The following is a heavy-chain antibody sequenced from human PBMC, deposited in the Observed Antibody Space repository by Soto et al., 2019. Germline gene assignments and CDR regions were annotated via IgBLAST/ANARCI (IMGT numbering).Heavy chain of an antibody. CDR1: GFSFDTYT. D-gene: IGHD1-1*01. CDR3: AKARCSTSNCYVPDY. CDR2: ISRSGDSP. J-gene: IGHJ4*02. Sequence: GGSLRLSCVASGFSFDTYTMSWVRQAPGKGLQWVSVISRSGDSPSYADSVQGRFSISRDNPKNTLYLQMNSLRGEDTGMYYCAKARCSTSNCYVPDYWGQGTLVTVSS. V-gene: IGHV3-23*01.